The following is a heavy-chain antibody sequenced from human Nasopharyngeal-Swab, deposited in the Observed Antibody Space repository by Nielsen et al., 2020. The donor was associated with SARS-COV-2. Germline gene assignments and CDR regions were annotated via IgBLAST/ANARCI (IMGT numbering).Heavy chain of an antibody. D-gene: IGHD1-1*01. CDR3: TRTPATGYYFDY. Sequence: SGPTLLQPTQTLTLTCTFSGFSLPTRGMCVTWIRQSPAKALEWLALIDWDDDKYYSTSLKSRLTISKDTSNNQVVLTLTNLDPEDTATYYCTRTPATGYYFDYWGQGTLVTVSS. J-gene: IGHJ4*02. CDR1: GFSLPTRGMC. CDR2: IDWDDDK. V-gene: IGHV2-70*01.